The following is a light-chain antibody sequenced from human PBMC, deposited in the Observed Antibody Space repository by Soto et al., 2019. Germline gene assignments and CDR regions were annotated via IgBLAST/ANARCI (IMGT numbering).Light chain of an antibody. J-gene: IGKJ5*01. CDR1: QSISSW. CDR2: KAS. Sequence: QMTQSPSTLSASVGDRVTITCRARQSISSWLAWYQQKPGKAPKLLIYKASSLESGVPSRFSGSGSGTEFTLTISSLQPDDFATYYCQQYNSYSITFGQGTRLEIK. CDR3: QQYNSYSIT. V-gene: IGKV1-5*03.